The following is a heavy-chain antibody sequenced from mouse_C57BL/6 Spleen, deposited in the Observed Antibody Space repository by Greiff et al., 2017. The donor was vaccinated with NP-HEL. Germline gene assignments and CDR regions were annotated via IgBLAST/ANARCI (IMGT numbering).Heavy chain of an antibody. CDR3: ARRNYGSSYRYFDV. D-gene: IGHD1-1*01. Sequence: QVQLQQPGAELVMPGASVKLSCKASGYTFTSYWMHWVKQRPGQGLEWIGEIDPSDSYPNYNQKFKGKSTLTVDKSSSTAYMQLSSLTSEDSAVYYCARRNYGSSYRYFDVWGTGTTVTVSS. J-gene: IGHJ1*03. CDR1: GYTFTSYW. CDR2: IDPSDSYP. V-gene: IGHV1-69*01.